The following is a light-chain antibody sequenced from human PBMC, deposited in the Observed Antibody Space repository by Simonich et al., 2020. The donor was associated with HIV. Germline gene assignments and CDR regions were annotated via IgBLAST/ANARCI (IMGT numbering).Light chain of an antibody. CDR2: AAS. V-gene: IGKV1-39*01. CDR1: QSISSF. J-gene: IGKJ2*01. Sequence: IWMTQSPSLLSASTGDRVTITCRASQSISSFLNWYLQKPGKAPKLLIYAASSLQSGVPSRFSGSGSGTDFTLTISSLQAEDVAVYYCQQYSSTPMYTFGQGTKLEIK. CDR3: QQYSSTPMYT.